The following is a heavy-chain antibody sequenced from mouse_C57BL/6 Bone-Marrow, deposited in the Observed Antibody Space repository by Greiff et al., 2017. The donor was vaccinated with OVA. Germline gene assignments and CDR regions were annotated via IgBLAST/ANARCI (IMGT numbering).Heavy chain of an antibody. CDR2: LYPGDGDT. D-gene: IGHD1-1*01. CDR3: ARERNYYDSGWGYCYFDV. Sequence: VKLQQSGPELVKPGASVTISCKASGYAFSSSWMNWVKQRPGKGLEWIGRLYPGDGDTNYNGKLKGKATLTADKSSSTAYMQLSRLTSEDSAVNFCARERNYYDSGWGYCYFDVWGTGTTVTVSS. CDR1: GYAFSSSW. V-gene: IGHV1-82*01. J-gene: IGHJ1*03.